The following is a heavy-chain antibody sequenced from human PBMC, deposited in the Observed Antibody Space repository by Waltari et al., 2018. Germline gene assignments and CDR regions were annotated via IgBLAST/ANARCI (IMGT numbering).Heavy chain of an antibody. CDR1: GGSISSYY. CDR2: IYYSGST. CDR3: ARVGRIVGATSNYYYGMDV. J-gene: IGHJ6*02. V-gene: IGHV4-59*01. D-gene: IGHD1-26*01. Sequence: QVQLQESGPGLVKPSETLSLTCTVSGGSISSYYWSWIRPPPGKGLEWIEYIYYSGSTNYNPSLKSRVTISVDTSKNQFSLKLSSVTAADTAVYYCARVGRIVGATSNYYYGMDVWGQGTTVTVSS.